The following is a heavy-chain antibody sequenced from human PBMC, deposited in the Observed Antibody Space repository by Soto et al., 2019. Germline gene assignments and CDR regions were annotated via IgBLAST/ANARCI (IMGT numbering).Heavy chain of an antibody. CDR1: GFTFISYW. Sequence: GGSLRLSCAASGFTFISYWMHWGRQAPGKGLVWVSRINSDGSSTSYADSVKGRFTISRDNAKNTLYLQMNSLRAEDTAVYYCARSTYYYDSSGYYHWGQGTLVNVSS. J-gene: IGHJ5*02. V-gene: IGHV3-74*01. D-gene: IGHD3-22*01. CDR2: INSDGSST. CDR3: ARSTYYYDSSGYYH.